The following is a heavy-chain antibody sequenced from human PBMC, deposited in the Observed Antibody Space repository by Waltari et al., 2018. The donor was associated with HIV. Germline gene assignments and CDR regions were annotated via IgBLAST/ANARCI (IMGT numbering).Heavy chain of an antibody. V-gene: IGHV3-33*01. Sequence: QVQLVESGGGVVQPGRALRLSCATSGFPPSRTGLHWGRQAPGKGVEWVTVIWYDGSKKYYADSVKGRFTISRDNSKNTLYLQMNSLRIEDTAVYYCARKYSSSWGAPFDYWGQGTLVTVSS. CDR1: GFPPSRTG. J-gene: IGHJ4*02. D-gene: IGHD6-13*01. CDR2: IWYDGSKK. CDR3: ARKYSSSWGAPFDY.